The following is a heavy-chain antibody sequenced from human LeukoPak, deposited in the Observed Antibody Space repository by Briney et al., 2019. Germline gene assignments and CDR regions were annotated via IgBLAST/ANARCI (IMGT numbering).Heavy chain of an antibody. Sequence: GGSLRLSXAASGFTFSSYAMSWVRQAPGKGVEWVSAISGSGGSTYYADSVKGRFTISRDNSKNTLYLQMNSLRAGDTAVYYCARAGTYYYYHMDVWGKGTTVTVFS. CDR2: ISGSGGST. D-gene: IGHD6-19*01. J-gene: IGHJ6*03. V-gene: IGHV3-23*01. CDR1: GFTFSSYA. CDR3: ARAGTYYYYHMDV.